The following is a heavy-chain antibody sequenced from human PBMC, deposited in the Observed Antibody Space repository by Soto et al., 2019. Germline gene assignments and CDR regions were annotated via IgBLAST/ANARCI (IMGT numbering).Heavy chain of an antibody. CDR2: MNPNSGNT. CDR3: AGNAYEGVRGVISTIVPYYYYMDV. D-gene: IGHD3-10*01. CDR1: GYTFTSYD. Sequence: GASVKVSCKASGYTFTSYDINWVRQATGQGLEWMGWMNPNSGNTGYAQKFQGRVTMTRNTSISTAYMELSSLRSEDTAVYYCAGNAYEGVRGVISTIVPYYYYMDVWGKGTTVTVSS. J-gene: IGHJ6*03. V-gene: IGHV1-8*01.